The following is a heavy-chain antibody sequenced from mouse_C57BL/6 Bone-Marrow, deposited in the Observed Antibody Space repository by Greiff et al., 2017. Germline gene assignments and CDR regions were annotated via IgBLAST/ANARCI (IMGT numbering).Heavy chain of an antibody. CDR1: GYTFTSYW. CDR3: ARDYYSNNYYAMDY. Sequence: QVQLQQPGAELVMPGASVKLSCKASGYTFTSYWMHWVKQRPGQGLEWIGEIDPSDSYTNYNQQFKGKSTLTVDKSSSTAYMQLSSLTSEDSAVYYCARDYYSNNYYAMDYWGQGTSGTVSS. D-gene: IGHD2-5*01. J-gene: IGHJ4*01. CDR2: IDPSDSYT. V-gene: IGHV1-69*01.